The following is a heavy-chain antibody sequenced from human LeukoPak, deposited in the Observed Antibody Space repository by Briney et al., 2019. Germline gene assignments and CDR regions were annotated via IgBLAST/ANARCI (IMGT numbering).Heavy chain of an antibody. V-gene: IGHV3-43*02. Sequence: PGGSLRLSCAASGFTFDDYAMHWVRQAPGKGLEWVSLNSGDGGSTYYADSVKGRFTISRDNSKNSLYLQMNSLRTEDTALYYCAKEDYDFWSGSRSYYYYYYMDVWGKGTTVTVSS. CDR3: AKEDYDFWSGSRSYYYYYYMDV. CDR1: GFTFDDYA. D-gene: IGHD3-3*01. J-gene: IGHJ6*03. CDR2: NSGDGGST.